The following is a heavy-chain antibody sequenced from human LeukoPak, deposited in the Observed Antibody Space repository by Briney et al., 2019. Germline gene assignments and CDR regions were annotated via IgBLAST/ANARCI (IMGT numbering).Heavy chain of an antibody. Sequence: PSQTLSLTCTVSGGSISSGSYYWSWIRLPAGKGLEWIGRIFTSGSTNYNPSLKSPVSISLDTSKNHFSLKLSSVTAADTAVYYCARDRYSSGWYATSGYYMDVWGKGTTVTISS. D-gene: IGHD6-19*01. V-gene: IGHV4-61*02. CDR2: IFTSGST. CDR1: GGSISSGSYY. CDR3: ARDRYSSGWYATSGYYMDV. J-gene: IGHJ6*03.